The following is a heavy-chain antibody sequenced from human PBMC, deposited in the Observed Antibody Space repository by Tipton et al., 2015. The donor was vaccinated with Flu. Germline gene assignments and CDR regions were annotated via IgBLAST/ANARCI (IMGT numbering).Heavy chain of an antibody. J-gene: IGHJ5*02. D-gene: IGHD2-8*01. Sequence: SLRLSCAASGFTFSDYYMSWIRQAPGKGLEWVSYISGTGSTIYYADSVKGRFTISRDNAKNSLHLQMNSLRAEDTAVYYCARISMMYGCFDPWGPGTLVTVSS. CDR3: ARISMMYGCFDP. CDR2: ISGTGSTI. CDR1: GFTFSDYY. V-gene: IGHV3-11*01.